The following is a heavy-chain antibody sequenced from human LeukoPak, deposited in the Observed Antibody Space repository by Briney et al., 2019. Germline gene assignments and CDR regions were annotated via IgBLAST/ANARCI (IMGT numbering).Heavy chain of an antibody. V-gene: IGHV3-23*01. J-gene: IGHJ4*02. CDR3: ASSPPTGVTVSYFDY. Sequence: QTGGSLRLSCAASGFTFSSYAMTWVRQAPGKGLEWVSALSDSGASKYYADSVKGRFTISRDNSKNTLYLQMNSLRADDTAVYYCASSPPTGVTVSYFDYWGQGTLVTVSS. D-gene: IGHD4-23*01. CDR1: GFTFSSYA. CDR2: LSDSGASK.